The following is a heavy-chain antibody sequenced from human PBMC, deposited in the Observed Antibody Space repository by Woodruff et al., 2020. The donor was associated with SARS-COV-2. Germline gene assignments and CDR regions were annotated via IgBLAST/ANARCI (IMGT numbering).Heavy chain of an antibody. CDR3: AKGTGGYCSGTRCYPFDY. CDR2: T. Sequence: TYYADSVKCRVTISRDNSKNALYLQLNSLRAEDTAVYYCAKGTGGYCSGTRCYPFDYWGQGILVTVS. D-gene: IGHD2-2*01. V-gene: IGHV3-23*01. J-gene: IGHJ4*02.